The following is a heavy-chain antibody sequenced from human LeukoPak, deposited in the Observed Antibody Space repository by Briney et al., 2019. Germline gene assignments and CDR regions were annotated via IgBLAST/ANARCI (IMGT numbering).Heavy chain of an antibody. J-gene: IGHJ4*02. CDR2: ISGNSDAA. Sequence: GGSLRLSCAASGFTFSYYVMGWVRQAPGKGLEWVSAISGNSDAADYADSVRGRFTISRDNSKNMLYQQMNSLSAEDTAVYYCAKRTGFTELHLDHWGQGTLVTVSS. D-gene: IGHD1-26*01. CDR1: GFTFSYYV. V-gene: IGHV3-23*01. CDR3: AKRTGFTELHLDH.